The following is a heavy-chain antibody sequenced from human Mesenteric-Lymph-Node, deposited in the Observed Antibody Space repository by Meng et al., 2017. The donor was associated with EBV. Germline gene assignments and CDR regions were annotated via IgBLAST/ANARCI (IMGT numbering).Heavy chain of an antibody. CDR1: GGSVSSGSQY. CDR2: IYYSGST. J-gene: IGHJ4*02. V-gene: IGHV4-61*01. CDR3: AGSGSGSYYAIYYFDF. Sequence: QVRLLGPGPVLVKASGPLSLTCTVSGGSVSSGSQYWSWIRQPPGKGLEWIGYIYYSGSTKYNPSLKSRVTMSVDTSKNQFSLRLNSVTAADTAVYYCAGSGSGSYYAIYYFDFWGQGTLVTVSS. D-gene: IGHD3-10*01.